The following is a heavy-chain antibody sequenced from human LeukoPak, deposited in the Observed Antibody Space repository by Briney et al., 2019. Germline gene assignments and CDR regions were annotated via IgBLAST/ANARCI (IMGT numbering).Heavy chain of an antibody. CDR3: AREYVEWSNYYYYGMDV. D-gene: IGHD3-3*01. Sequence: GGSLRLSCAASGFTFSSYWMSWVRQAPGKGLEWVANIKQDGSEKYYVDSVKGRLTISRDNAKNSLYLQMNSLRAEDTAVYYCAREYVEWSNYYYYGMDVWGQGTTVTVSS. V-gene: IGHV3-7*01. J-gene: IGHJ6*02. CDR1: GFTFSSYW. CDR2: IKQDGSEK.